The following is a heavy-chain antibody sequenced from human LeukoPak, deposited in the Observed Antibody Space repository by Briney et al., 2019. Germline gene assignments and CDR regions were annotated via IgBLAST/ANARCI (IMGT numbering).Heavy chain of an antibody. CDR1: GYTFTIYG. D-gene: IGHD2-21*02. CDR2: ITTYNGNP. V-gene: IGHV1-18*04. CDR3: ARVVNIVVVTAAHDAFDI. Sequence: GASVKVSCKASGYTFTIYGISWVRQAPGQGVGWVGWITTYNGNPNYAQKLQGRVTMTTDTSTSTAYIELRSLRSDDTAVYYCARVVNIVVVTAAHDAFDIWGQGTMVTVSS. J-gene: IGHJ3*02.